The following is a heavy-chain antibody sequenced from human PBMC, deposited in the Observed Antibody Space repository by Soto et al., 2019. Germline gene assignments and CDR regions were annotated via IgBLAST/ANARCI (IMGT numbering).Heavy chain of an antibody. D-gene: IGHD6-13*01. V-gene: IGHV3-23*01. CDR1: GFTFSSYA. Sequence: GGSLRLSCAASGFTFSSYAMSWVRQAPGKGLEWVSAISGSGGSTYYADSVKGRFTISRDNSKNTLYLQMNSLRAEDTAVYYCAKDKCSWCGDYYGMDVWGQGTTVTASS. CDR3: AKDKCSWCGDYYGMDV. J-gene: IGHJ6*02. CDR2: ISGSGGST.